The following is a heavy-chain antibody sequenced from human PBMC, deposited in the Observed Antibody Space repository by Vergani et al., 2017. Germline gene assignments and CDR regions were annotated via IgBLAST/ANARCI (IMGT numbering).Heavy chain of an antibody. Sequence: QVQLVESGGGVVQPGRSLRLSCAASGFTFNQYGMHWVRQAPGKGLGWVAVTWYDGNNKQYADSVKGRFTISRDNSKCTMYLQMNSLRDEDTGVYYCARDLRFLYNRFDPWGQGTMVTVSS. CDR2: TWYDGNNK. CDR3: ARDLRFLYNRFDP. CDR1: GFTFNQYG. V-gene: IGHV3-33*01. D-gene: IGHD1-14*01. J-gene: IGHJ5*02.